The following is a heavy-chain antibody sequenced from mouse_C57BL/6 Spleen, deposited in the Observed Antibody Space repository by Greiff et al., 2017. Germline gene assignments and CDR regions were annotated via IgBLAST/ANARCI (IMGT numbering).Heavy chain of an antibody. D-gene: IGHD2-4*01. CDR1: GFPFSNYW. V-gene: IGHV6-3*01. J-gene: IGHJ2*01. Sequence: EVHLVESGGGLLQPGGSMKLSCVASGFPFSNYWRNWVRQSPEKGLEWVAQIRLKSDNYATHYAESVKGRFTISRDDSKSSVYLQMNNLRAEDTGIYYCIDYDYYFDYWGQGTTLTVSS. CDR2: IRLKSDNYAT. CDR3: IDYDYYFDY.